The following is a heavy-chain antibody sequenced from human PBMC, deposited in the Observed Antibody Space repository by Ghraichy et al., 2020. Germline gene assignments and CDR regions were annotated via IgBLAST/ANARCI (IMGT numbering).Heavy chain of an antibody. Sequence: GGSLRLSCAASGFTFSSYWMSWVRQAPGTGLEWVANIKQDGSEKYYVDSVKCRFTISRDNSKNSLYLQMNSLRAEDTAVYYCARAPYYDILTGYYFRFDYWGQGTLVTVSS. V-gene: IGHV3-7*01. CDR2: IKQDGSEK. D-gene: IGHD3-9*01. J-gene: IGHJ4*02. CDR1: GFTFSSYW. CDR3: ARAPYYDILTGYYFRFDY.